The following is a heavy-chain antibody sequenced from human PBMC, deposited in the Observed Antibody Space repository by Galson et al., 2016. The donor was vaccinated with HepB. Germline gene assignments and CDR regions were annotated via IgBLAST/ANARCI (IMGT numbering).Heavy chain of an antibody. D-gene: IGHD2/OR15-2a*01. Sequence: SVKVSCKASGYTFTTSGISWVRQAPGQGLEWMGWISNYSGNTKYAQKFQGGLTLTTDSSTTTAYMELRSLRFDDTALYYCARDVQYRFDSWGQGTLVTVSS. V-gene: IGHV1-18*01. CDR3: ARDVQYRFDS. J-gene: IGHJ4*02. CDR2: ISNYSGNT. CDR1: GYTFTTSG.